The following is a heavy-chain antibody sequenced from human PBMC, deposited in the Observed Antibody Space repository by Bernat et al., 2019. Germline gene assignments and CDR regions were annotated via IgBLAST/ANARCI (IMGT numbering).Heavy chain of an antibody. CDR1: GFTFGDYA. V-gene: IGHV3-49*05. D-gene: IGHD3/OR15-3a*01. J-gene: IGHJ6*03. CDR2: IRSKAYGGTT. CDR3: TNGRLNYYYYYMDV. Sequence: EVQLVESGGGLVKPGRSLRLSCTASGFTFGDYAMSWFRQAPGKGLEWVGFIRSKAYGGTTEYAASVKGRFTISRDDSKSIAYLQMNSLKTEDTAVFYCTNGRLNYYYYYMDVWGKGTTVTVSS.